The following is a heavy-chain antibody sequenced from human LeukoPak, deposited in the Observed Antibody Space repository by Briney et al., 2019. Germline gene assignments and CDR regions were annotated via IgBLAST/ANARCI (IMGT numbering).Heavy chain of an antibody. CDR1: GGSISNGDYY. D-gene: IGHD6-19*01. J-gene: IGHJ3*02. Sequence: KASETLSLTCAVSGGSISNGDYYWHWIRQPPGKGLEWIGYIFYSGSTYYNPSLKSRVTISVDTSKNQFSLKLSSVTAADTAVYYCARGGSGWSQVGAFDSWGQGTMVTVSS. V-gene: IGHV4-30-4*01. CDR3: ARGGSGWSQVGAFDS. CDR2: IFYSGST.